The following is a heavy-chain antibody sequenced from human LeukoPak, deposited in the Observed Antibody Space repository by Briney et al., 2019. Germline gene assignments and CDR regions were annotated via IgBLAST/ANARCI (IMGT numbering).Heavy chain of an antibody. V-gene: IGHV4-59*01. CDR2: ISYGNT. CDR1: GGSISTYY. CDR3: ARDKAHSYGRYFDP. D-gene: IGHD5-18*01. Sequence: SETLSLTCSVAGGSISTYYWNWIRQTPGKGLEWIGHISYGNTDYNPSLKSRVTILVDTSKNQFSLKLTSVTAADTAVYYCARDKAHSYGRYFDPWGQGALVIVSS. J-gene: IGHJ5*02.